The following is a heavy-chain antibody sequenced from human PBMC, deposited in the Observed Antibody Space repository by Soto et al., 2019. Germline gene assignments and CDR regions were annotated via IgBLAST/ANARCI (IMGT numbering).Heavy chain of an antibody. CDR2: IWYDGSNK. J-gene: IGHJ4*02. CDR3: ARGDLYSRSPDY. D-gene: IGHD6-6*01. Sequence: QEQLVESGGGVVQPGRSLRLSCAASGFSFSRHGMHWVRQAPGKGLEWVAIIWYDGSNKYYADSVKRRFTISRDNSKNALYLQMNSLRAEDTAVYYCARGDLYSRSPDYWGQGTLVTVSS. V-gene: IGHV3-33*01. CDR1: GFSFSRHG.